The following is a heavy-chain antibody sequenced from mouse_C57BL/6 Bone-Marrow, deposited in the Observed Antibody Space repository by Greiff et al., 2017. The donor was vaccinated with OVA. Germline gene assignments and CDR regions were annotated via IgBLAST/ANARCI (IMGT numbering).Heavy chain of an antibody. CDR1: GYTFTSYW. J-gene: IGHJ2*01. D-gene: IGHD2-3*01. CDR2: IDPNSGGT. CDR3: ARSGWLPYYFDY. Sequence: QQSCKASGYTFTSYWMHWVKQRPGRGLEWIGRIDPNSGGTKYNEKFKSKATLTVDKPSSTAYMQLSSLTSEDSAVYYCARSGWLPYYFDYWGQGTTLTVSS. V-gene: IGHV1-72*01.